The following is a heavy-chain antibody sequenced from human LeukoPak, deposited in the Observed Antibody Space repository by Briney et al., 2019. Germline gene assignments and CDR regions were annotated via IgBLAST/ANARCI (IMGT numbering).Heavy chain of an antibody. D-gene: IGHD6-13*01. CDR2: INHSGST. CDR3: ARGKRGYSSSWYDY. J-gene: IGHJ4*02. CDR1: GGSISSRGYY. Sequence: PSETLSLTCSVSGGSISSRGYYWGWIRQPPGKGLEWIGEINHSGSTNYNPSLKSRVTISVDTSKNQFSLKLSSVTAADTAVYYCARGKRGYSSSWYDYWGQGTLVTVSS. V-gene: IGHV4-39*07.